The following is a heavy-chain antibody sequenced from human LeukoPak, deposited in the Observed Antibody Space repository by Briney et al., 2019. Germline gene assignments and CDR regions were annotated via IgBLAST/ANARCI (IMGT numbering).Heavy chain of an antibody. CDR2: ISAYNGYT. Sequence: GASVKVSCKASGYTFTNYGVSWVRRAPGQGREWMGWISAYNGYTNYAQKFQFRVTMTTDTSTSTAYMELRSLTSDDTAVYYCARDKAVTTELTQYFQHWGQGTLVTVSS. CDR1: GYTFTNYG. V-gene: IGHV1-18*01. D-gene: IGHD4-11*01. J-gene: IGHJ1*01. CDR3: ARDKAVTTELTQYFQH.